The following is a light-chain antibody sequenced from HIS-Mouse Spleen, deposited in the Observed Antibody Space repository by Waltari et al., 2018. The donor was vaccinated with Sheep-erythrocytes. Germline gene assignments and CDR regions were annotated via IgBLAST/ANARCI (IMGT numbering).Light chain of an antibody. CDR1: SPNTGSNY. CDR3: AAWDDSLSGVV. CDR2: RNN. J-gene: IGLJ2*01. V-gene: IGLV1-47*01. Sequence: QPVLTQPPSASGPPGQRFTISCSGRSPNTGSNYVYWYQQLPETAPKLLIYRNNPRPSGVPDRFSGSKSGTSASLAISGLRSEDEADYYCAAWDDSLSGVVFGGGTKLTVL.